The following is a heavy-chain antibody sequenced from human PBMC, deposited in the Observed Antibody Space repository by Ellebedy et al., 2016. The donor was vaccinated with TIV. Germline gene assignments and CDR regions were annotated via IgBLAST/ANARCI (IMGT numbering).Heavy chain of an antibody. V-gene: IGHV3-30-3*01. CDR3: ATGGGSWRMDV. CDR2: ISYDGSEK. CDR1: GFTFSNYA. J-gene: IGHJ6*02. D-gene: IGHD3-16*01. Sequence: GGSLRLSCAASGFTFSNYAFYWVRQAPDKGLEWVAVISYDGSEKYYADSVKGRFTVSRDNAKNSLDLQMNSLRDDDTAVYYCATGGGSWRMDVWGQGTTVTVSS.